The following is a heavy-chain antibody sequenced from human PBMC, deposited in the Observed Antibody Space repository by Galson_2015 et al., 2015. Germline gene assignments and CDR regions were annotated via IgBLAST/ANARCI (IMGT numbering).Heavy chain of an antibody. V-gene: IGHV3-21*01. CDR1: GFTFDSYT. J-gene: IGHJ6*02. CDR3: ARGNVRGVISSYYYYYGMDV. Sequence: SLRLSCAASGFTFDSYTMSWVRQAPGKGLEWVACVGRGGSRIFKADSVKGRFTISRDNAKNSLYLQMNSLRAEDTAVYYCARGNVRGVISSYYYYYGMDVWGQGTTVTVSS. D-gene: IGHD3-10*01. CDR2: VGRGGSRI.